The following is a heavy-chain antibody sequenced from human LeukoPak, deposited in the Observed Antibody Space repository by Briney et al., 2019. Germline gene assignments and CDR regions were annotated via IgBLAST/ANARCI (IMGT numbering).Heavy chain of an antibody. CDR1: GYTFNNYG. J-gene: IGHJ3*02. CDR2: ISAYNGDK. V-gene: IGHV1-18*01. Sequence: ASVKVSCKASGYTFNNYGITWVRQAPGQGLEWMGWISAYNGDKNYAQKFQGRVTMTTDTSTTTAYMELRSLRSDDTAVYYCARASASPTNSNSYYFETTKKNAFDIWGQGTMVTVSS. CDR3: ARASASPTNSNSYYFETTKKNAFDI. D-gene: IGHD3-22*01.